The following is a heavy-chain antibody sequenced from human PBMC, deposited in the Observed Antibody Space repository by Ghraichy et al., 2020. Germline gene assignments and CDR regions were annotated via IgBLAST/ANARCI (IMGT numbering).Heavy chain of an antibody. CDR3: AGRAFGGVIELDY. V-gene: IGHV4-31*03. CDR2: IYYSGST. J-gene: IGHJ4*02. D-gene: IGHD3-16*02. CDR1: GGSISSGGYY. Sequence: SETLSLTCTVSGGSISSGGYYWSWIRQHPGKGLEWIGYIYYSGSTYYNPSLKSRVTISVDTSKNQFSLKLSSVTAADTAVYYCAGRAFGGVIELDYWGQGTLVTVSS.